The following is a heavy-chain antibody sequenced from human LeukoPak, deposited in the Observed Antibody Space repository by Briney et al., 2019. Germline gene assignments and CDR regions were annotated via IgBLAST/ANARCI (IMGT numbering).Heavy chain of an antibody. CDR1: EFTFSNYW. CDR3: ARNKRADI. D-gene: IGHD1/OR15-1a*01. J-gene: IGHJ3*02. CDR2: IKQGGSEE. Sequence: GGSLRLSCAASEFTFSNYWMSWVRQAPGKGLEWVANIKQGGSEEYYVDSVKGRFTISRDNAKNSLYLQMNSLTAEDTAVYYCARNKRADIWGQGTVVSVSS. V-gene: IGHV3-7*01.